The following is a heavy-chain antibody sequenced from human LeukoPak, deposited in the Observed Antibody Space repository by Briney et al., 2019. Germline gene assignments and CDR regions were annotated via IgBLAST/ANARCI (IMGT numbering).Heavy chain of an antibody. CDR2: INPSGGST. CDR3: ARGEWELPDY. Sequence: GAXXKVXXXAXGYTFTSYYMHWVRQAPGQGLEWMGVINPSGGSTSYAQKFQGRVTMTRDTSTSTVYMELSSLRSEDTAVYYCARGEWELPDYWGQGTLVTVSS. J-gene: IGHJ4*02. V-gene: IGHV1-46*01. CDR1: GYTFTSYY. D-gene: IGHD1-26*01.